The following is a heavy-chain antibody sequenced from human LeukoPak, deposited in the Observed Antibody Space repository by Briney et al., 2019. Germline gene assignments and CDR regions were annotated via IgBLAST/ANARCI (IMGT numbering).Heavy chain of an antibody. CDR3: ARGAPVAGPYYFDY. Sequence: KPSETLSLTCSVSGDSISIYYWSWIRQPPGKGLEWIGYIYNSGSTNYNPSLKSRVTISVDKSKNQFSLKLSSVTAADTAVYYCARGAPVAGPYYFDYWGQGALVTVSS. D-gene: IGHD2-15*01. V-gene: IGHV4-59*01. CDR2: IYNSGST. J-gene: IGHJ4*02. CDR1: GDSISIYY.